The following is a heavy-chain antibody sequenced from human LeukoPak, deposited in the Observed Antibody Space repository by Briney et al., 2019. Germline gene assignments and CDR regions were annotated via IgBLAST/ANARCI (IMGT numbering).Heavy chain of an antibody. Sequence: PGGSPRLSCAVSGFTFSSFWMTWVRQAPGKGPEWVASIKEDGSAKYYVDSVKGRFTISRDNAQNSLYLQMNSLRVEDTAVYYCVRDTDDIVVVPPAMGASKDGSDPWGQGTLVTVAS. CDR1: GFTFSSFW. J-gene: IGHJ5*02. D-gene: IGHD2-2*01. CDR2: IKEDGSAK. V-gene: IGHV3-7*05. CDR3: VRDTDDIVVVPPAMGASKDGSDP.